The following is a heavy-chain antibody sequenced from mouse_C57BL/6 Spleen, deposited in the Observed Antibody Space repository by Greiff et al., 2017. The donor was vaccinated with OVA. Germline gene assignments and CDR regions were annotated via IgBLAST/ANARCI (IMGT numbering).Heavy chain of an antibody. CDR3: ARQPYYGSLLYAMDY. CDR1: GFTFSSYT. J-gene: IGHJ4*01. CDR2: ISGGGGNT. Sequence: DVKLVESGGGLVKPGGSLKLSCAASGFTFSSYTMSWVRQTPEKRLEWVATISGGGGNTYYPDSVKGRFTISRDNAKNTLYLQMSSLRSEDTALYYCARQPYYGSLLYAMDYWGQGTSVTVSS. V-gene: IGHV5-9*01. D-gene: IGHD1-1*01.